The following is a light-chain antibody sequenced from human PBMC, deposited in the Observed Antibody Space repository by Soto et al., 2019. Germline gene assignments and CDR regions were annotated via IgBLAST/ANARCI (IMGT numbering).Light chain of an antibody. CDR1: QSVSTY. CDR3: QQRSNWPLT. Sequence: DIVLTQSPSSLSLSPGERATISCRASQSVSTYLAWYQQKPGQAPRLLIYDAFNMATGIPARFSGSGSGTDFTLTISSLQPEDFAVYYCQQRSNWPLTFGGGTKVEIK. V-gene: IGKV3-11*01. J-gene: IGKJ4*01. CDR2: DAF.